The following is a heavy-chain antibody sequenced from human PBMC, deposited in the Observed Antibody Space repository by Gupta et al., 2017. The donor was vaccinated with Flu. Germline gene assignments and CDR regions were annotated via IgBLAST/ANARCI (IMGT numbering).Heavy chain of an antibody. CDR2: ISGSGGST. CDR3: AKDISKASWQWLGFDY. V-gene: IGHV3-23*01. D-gene: IGHD6-19*01. Sequence: EVQLLESGGGLVQPGGSLRLSCAASGFTFSGYAMSWVRQAPGKGLEWVSAISGSGGSTYYADSVKGRFTISRDNSKNTLYLQMNSLRAEDTAVYYCAKDISKASWQWLGFDYWGQGTLVTVSS. J-gene: IGHJ4*02. CDR1: GFTFSGYA.